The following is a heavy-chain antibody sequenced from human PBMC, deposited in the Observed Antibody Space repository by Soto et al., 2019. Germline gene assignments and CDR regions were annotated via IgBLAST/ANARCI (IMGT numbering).Heavy chain of an antibody. V-gene: IGHV1-69*01. CDR1: GGTFSSYA. D-gene: IGHD5-12*01. CDR2: VIPIFGTA. J-gene: IGHJ6*02. CDR3: ARAIIHYLPVATIRNYYYGMYV. Sequence: QVQLVQSGAEVKKPGSSVKVSCKASGGTFSSYAISWVRQSPGHGLEWMGGVIPIFGTANYSQKFQGRVTITADECTSTDYMELSSVISEDTAVYYCARAIIHYLPVATIRNYYYGMYVWGQGTTVTVSS.